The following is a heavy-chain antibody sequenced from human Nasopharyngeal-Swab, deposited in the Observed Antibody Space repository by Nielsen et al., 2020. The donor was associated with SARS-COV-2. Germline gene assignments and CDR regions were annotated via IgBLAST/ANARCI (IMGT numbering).Heavy chain of an antibody. CDR2: IYYNGIA. J-gene: IGHJ4*02. V-gene: IGHV4-39*01. D-gene: IGHD1-1*01. CDR3: ARRTRGSNDPFFDS. Sequence: GSLRLSCTVSAGSITNNDYYWGWIRQPPGKGPDWIRHIYYNGIAYYKPAIQIRVTISVATSKNQFSLKLSSVTAADTAVFYCARRTRGSNDPFFDSWGQGTLVTVSS. CDR1: AGSITNNDYY.